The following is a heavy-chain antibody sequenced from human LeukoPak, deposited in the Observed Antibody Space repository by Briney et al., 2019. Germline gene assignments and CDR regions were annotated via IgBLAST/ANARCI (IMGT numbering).Heavy chain of an antibody. J-gene: IGHJ6*03. V-gene: IGHV1-69*05. D-gene: IGHD1-26*01. CDR2: IIPIFGTA. Sequence: GASVKVSCKASGYTFTSYAISWVRQAPGQGLEWMGGIIPIFGTANYAQKFQGRVTITTDESTSTAYMELSSLRSEDTAVYYCARMIGEWEPHYYYYYMDVWGKGTTVTVSS. CDR1: GYTFTSYA. CDR3: ARMIGEWEPHYYYYYMDV.